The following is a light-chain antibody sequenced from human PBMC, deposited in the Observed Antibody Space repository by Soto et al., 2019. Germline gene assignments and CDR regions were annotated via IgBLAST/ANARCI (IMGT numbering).Light chain of an antibody. CDR3: AVWDDNLKGL. V-gene: IGLV1-44*01. CDR1: RSNIGGNA. Sequence: QSVLTQPPSMSGTPGQRVTISCSGSRSNIGGNAVTWYQQVPGTAPRLLIYANDQRPSGVSDRFSGSKSATSASLAISGLQSEDEVDYYCAVWDDNLKGLFGGGTQLTVL. CDR2: AND. J-gene: IGLJ2*01.